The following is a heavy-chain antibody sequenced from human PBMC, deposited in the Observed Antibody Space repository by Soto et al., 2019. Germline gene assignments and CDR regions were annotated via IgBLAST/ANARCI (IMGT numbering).Heavy chain of an antibody. CDR2: IYYSGST. CDR3: ARSPLTTVVDFDS. J-gene: IGHJ4*02. CDR1: GGSISSGGYY. V-gene: IGHV4-31*03. D-gene: IGHD4-17*01. Sequence: SETLSLTCTVSGGSISSGGYYWSWIRQHPGKGLEWIGYIYYSGSTYYNPSLKSRVTISVDTSKNQFSLKLSSVTAADTAVYYCARSPLTTVVDFDSWGQGTPVTVSS.